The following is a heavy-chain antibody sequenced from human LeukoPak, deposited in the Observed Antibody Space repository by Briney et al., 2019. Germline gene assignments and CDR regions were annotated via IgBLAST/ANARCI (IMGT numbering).Heavy chain of an antibody. Sequence: PGGSLRLSCAAPGFTSSSHWMDWVRQAPGQGLVWVSRIKSDGSFTTYADSVKGRFTISRDNAKNTLYLQMNSLRAEDTAVYYCAKDHGFYSSGWNPLFDYWGQGTLVTVSS. D-gene: IGHD6-19*01. CDR3: AKDHGFYSSGWNPLFDY. CDR2: IKSDGSFT. V-gene: IGHV3-74*01. J-gene: IGHJ4*02. CDR1: GFTSSSHW.